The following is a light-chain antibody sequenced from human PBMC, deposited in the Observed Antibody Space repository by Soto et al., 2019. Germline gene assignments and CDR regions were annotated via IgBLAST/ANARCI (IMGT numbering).Light chain of an antibody. Sequence: DIQMTQSPSSLSASVGDRVTITCRTSQSISNYLNWYQQRPGKAPKLLIYAASNLQSGVPSRFSGSGSGTDFTLTISSLQPEDFATYYCQQSFSFPPYTSGQGTKLEIK. CDR3: QQSFSFPPYT. CDR2: AAS. J-gene: IGKJ2*01. CDR1: QSISNY. V-gene: IGKV1-39*01.